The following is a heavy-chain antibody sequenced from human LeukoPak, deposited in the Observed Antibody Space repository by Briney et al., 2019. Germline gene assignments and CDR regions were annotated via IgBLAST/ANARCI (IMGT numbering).Heavy chain of an antibody. CDR1: GFTFNTYT. Sequence: GGSLRLSCAASGFTFNTYTMNWVRQAPGKGLEWVSYINTKSKTIYYADSVQGRFTISRDNAKNSLHLQMNSLRAEDTALYYCVRDRDWAFDYWGQGTLVTVSS. CDR2: INTKSKTI. V-gene: IGHV3-48*01. D-gene: IGHD3-9*01. CDR3: VRDRDWAFDY. J-gene: IGHJ4*02.